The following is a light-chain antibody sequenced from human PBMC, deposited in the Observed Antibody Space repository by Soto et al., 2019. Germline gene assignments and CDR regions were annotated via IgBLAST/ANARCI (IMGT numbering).Light chain of an antibody. CDR3: HRHETYPLA. J-gene: IGKJ4*01. Sequence: TQMTQSPSTLSASVGDSVSLTCRSSRAIGTWLAWFQQKPGRAPNLLIYRASTLARGVPSRLSGSGSGTEFTLTISSLQPDDFATYYCHRHETYPLAFGGGTKVDI. CDR1: RAIGTW. CDR2: RAS. V-gene: IGKV1-5*03.